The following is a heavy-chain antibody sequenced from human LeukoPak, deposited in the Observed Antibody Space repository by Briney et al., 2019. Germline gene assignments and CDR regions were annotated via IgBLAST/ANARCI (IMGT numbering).Heavy chain of an antibody. D-gene: IGHD6-6*01. CDR1: GFTFNSYW. J-gene: IGHJ6*04. V-gene: IGHV3-74*01. CDR2: INSDGSNT. Sequence: GGSLRLSCAASGFTFNSYWMHWVRQAPGKGLVWVSRINSDGSNTNYADSVKGRFTISRDNAKNTLYLQMNSLRAEDTAVYYCVSSPRVAAQDVWGKGTTVTVSS. CDR3: VSSPRVAAQDV.